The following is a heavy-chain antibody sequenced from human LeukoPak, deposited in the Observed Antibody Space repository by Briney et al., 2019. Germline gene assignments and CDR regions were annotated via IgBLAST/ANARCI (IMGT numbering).Heavy chain of an antibody. V-gene: IGHV3-7*01. Sequence: GGSLRLSCAASGFTFSSYWMSWVRQAPGKGLEWVANIKQDGSEKYYVDSVKGRFTTPRDNAENSLYLQMTSLRAEDTAVYYCARDLAGPPQEAFDIWGQGTMVTVSS. J-gene: IGHJ3*02. CDR3: ARDLAGPPQEAFDI. CDR2: IKQDGSEK. CDR1: GFTFSSYW.